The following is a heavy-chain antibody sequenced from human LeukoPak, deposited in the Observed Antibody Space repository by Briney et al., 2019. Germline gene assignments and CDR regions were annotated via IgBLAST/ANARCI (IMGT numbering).Heavy chain of an antibody. CDR2: INSDGSTT. CDR1: GFTFSRYW. Sequence: PGGSLTLSCAASGFTFSRYWMNWVRQAPGKGLVGVSRINSDGSTTRYADSVEGRFTISRGNAKNTMYLQMNSLRAEDTAVYYCARENFYGMDVWGQGTTVTVSS. CDR3: ARENFYGMDV. J-gene: IGHJ6*02. V-gene: IGHV3-74*01.